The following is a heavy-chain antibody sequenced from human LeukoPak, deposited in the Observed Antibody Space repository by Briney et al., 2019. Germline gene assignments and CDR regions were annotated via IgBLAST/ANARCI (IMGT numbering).Heavy chain of an antibody. CDR3: ARDLRLVFDP. V-gene: IGHV1-2*06. Sequence: APVKVSRKASGYTFTGYYMHWVRQAPGQGLEWMGRINPNSGGTNYAQKFQGRVTMTRDTSISTAYMLLSRLRSDDKAVYYCARDLRLVFDPWGQGTLVTVSS. CDR1: GYTFTGYY. J-gene: IGHJ5*02. D-gene: IGHD6-19*01. CDR2: INPNSGGT.